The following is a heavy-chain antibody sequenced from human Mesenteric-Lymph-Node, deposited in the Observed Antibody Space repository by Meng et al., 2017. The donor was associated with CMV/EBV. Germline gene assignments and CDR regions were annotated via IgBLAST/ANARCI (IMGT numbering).Heavy chain of an antibody. J-gene: IGHJ6*02. Sequence: VSVKVSCKASGYTFTSYDINWVRQATGQGLEWMGWMNPNSGNTGYAQKFQGRVTMTRNTSISTAYMELSSLRSEDTAVYYCARAPTYYDILTGSYYYYGMDVWGQGTTVTVSS. D-gene: IGHD3-9*01. CDR2: MNPNSGNT. CDR3: ARAPTYYDILTGSYYYYGMDV. CDR1: GYTFTSYD. V-gene: IGHV1-8*01.